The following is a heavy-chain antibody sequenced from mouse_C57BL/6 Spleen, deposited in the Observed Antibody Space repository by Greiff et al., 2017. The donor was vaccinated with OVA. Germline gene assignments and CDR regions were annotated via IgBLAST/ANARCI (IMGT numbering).Heavy chain of an antibody. CDR2: IDPEDGDT. CDR3: ARRLYYCSSYYFDY. Sequence: VQLQQSGAELVKPGASVKLSCTASGFNIKDYYMHWVKQRTEQGLEWIGRIDPEDGDTKYAPKFQGKATITADTSSNTAYLQLSSLTSEDTAVDDCARRLYYCSSYYFDYWGQGTTLTVSS. V-gene: IGHV14-2*01. D-gene: IGHD1-1*01. J-gene: IGHJ2*01. CDR1: GFNIKDYY.